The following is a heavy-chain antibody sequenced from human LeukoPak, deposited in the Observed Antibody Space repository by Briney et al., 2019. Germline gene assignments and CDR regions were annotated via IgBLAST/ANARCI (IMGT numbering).Heavy chain of an antibody. J-gene: IGHJ4*02. CDR3: VRETSGSSRTEY. D-gene: IGHD6-13*01. CDR2: IYYSGST. Sequence: SETLSLTCTVSGGSISSGDYYWSWIRQPPGKGLEWIGYIYYSGSTYYNPSLKSRVTISVDTSKNQFSLRLTSVTAADTAVYYCVRETSGSSRTEYWGQGTLVTVSS. V-gene: IGHV4-30-4*01. CDR1: GGSISSGDYY.